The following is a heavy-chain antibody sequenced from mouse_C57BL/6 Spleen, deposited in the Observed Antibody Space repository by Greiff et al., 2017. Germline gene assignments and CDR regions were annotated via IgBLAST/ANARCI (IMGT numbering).Heavy chain of an antibody. J-gene: IGHJ1*03. V-gene: IGHV5-17*01. CDR2: ISSGSSTI. CDR1: GFTFSDYG. D-gene: IGHD1-1*01. Sequence: EVKLQESGGGLVKPGGSLKLSCAASGFTFSDYGMHWVRQAPEKGLEWVAYISSGSSTIYYADTVKGRFTISRDNAKNTLFLQMTSLRSEDTAMYYCASTVVAHYWYFDVWGTGTTVTVSS. CDR3: ASTVVAHYWYFDV.